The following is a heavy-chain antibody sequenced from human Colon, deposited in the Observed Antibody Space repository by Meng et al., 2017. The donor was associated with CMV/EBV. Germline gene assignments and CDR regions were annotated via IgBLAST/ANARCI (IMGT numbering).Heavy chain of an antibody. D-gene: IGHD2-2*01. CDR3: RTCSSTSCRDY. CDR2: INPSGTNT. CDR1: GYTFTGYF. Sequence: ASVKVSCKASGYTFTGYFMHWVRQAPGQGLEWMGIINPSGTNTTYAQKFQGRVTMTRDTSTSTVYLELTGLKSDDTALYYCRTCSSTSCRDYWGQGTLVTVSS. J-gene: IGHJ4*02. V-gene: IGHV1-46*01.